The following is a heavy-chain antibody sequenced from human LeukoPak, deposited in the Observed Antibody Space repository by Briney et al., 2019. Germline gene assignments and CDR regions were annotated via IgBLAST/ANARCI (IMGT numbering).Heavy chain of an antibody. D-gene: IGHD5-18*01. V-gene: IGHV4-39*02. CDR3: ARYSYGGEDWFDH. CDR2: IYYSGST. J-gene: IGHJ5*02. CDR1: GGSVSSSNYY. Sequence: SETLSLTCTVSGGSVSSSNYYWGWIRQPPGKGLEWIGSIYYSGSTYYNPSLKSRVTISVDTSKNYFSLKLSSVTAADTAVYYCARYSYGGEDWFDHWGQGTLVTVSS.